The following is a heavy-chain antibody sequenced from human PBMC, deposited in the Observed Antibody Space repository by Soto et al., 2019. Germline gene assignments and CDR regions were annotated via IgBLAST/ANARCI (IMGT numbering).Heavy chain of an antibody. CDR3: ARGPPFIAARRGDYYYGMDV. Sequence: SETLSFTCTVSGGSISSYYWSWIRQPPGKGLEWIGYIYYSGSTNYNPSLKSRVTISVDTSKNQFSLKLSSVTAADTAVYYCARGPPFIAARRGDYYYGMDVWGQGTTVTVSS. CDR1: GGSISSYY. CDR2: IYYSGST. D-gene: IGHD6-6*01. V-gene: IGHV4-59*01. J-gene: IGHJ6*02.